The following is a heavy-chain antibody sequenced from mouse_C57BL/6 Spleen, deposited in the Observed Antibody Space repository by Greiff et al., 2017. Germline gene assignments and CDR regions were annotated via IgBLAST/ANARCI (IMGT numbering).Heavy chain of an antibody. D-gene: IGHD2-5*01. V-gene: IGHV1-80*01. Sequence: QVQLKQSGAELVKPGASVKISCKASGYAFSSYWMNWVKQRPGKGLEWIGQIYPGDGDTNYNGKFKGKATLTADKSSSTAYMQLSSLTSEDSAVYFCARRRDFSNYGFAYWGQGTLVTVSA. CDR3: ARRRDFSNYGFAY. J-gene: IGHJ3*01. CDR2: IYPGDGDT. CDR1: GYAFSSYW.